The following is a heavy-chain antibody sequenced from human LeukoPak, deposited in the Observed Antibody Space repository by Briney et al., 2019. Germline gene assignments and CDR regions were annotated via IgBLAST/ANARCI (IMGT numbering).Heavy chain of an antibody. J-gene: IGHJ3*02. CDR2: INPNSGGT. CDR1: GGTFSRYA. D-gene: IGHD3-3*01. CDR3: ASAAGFLEWLFPDPHAFDI. Sequence: ASVKVSCKASGGTFSRYAISWVRQAPGQGLEWMGWINPNSGGTNYAQKFQGRVTMTRDTSISTAYMELSRLRSDDTAVYYCASAAGFLEWLFPDPHAFDIWGQGTMVTVSS. V-gene: IGHV1-2*02.